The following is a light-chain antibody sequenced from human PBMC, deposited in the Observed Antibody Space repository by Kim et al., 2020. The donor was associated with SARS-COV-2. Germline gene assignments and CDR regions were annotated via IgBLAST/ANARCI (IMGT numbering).Light chain of an antibody. CDR1: QDISNY. J-gene: IGKJ2*01. V-gene: IGKV1-33*01. CDR3: QQYENLPYT. CDR2: DAS. Sequence: DIQMTQSPSSLSAFVGDRVTITCQASQDISNYLNWYQQKPGKAPKLLIYDASNLETGVPSRFSGSGSGTDFTFTISSLQPEDIATYYCQQYENLPYTFGQGTKLEIK.